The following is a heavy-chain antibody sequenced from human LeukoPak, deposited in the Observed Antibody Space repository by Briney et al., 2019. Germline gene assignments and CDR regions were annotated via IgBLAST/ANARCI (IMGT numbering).Heavy chain of an antibody. CDR3: AKDDAWGRFYH. V-gene: IGHV3-23*01. Sequence: GGSLRLSCAASGFTLSSYAMSWVRQGPGKGLEWVSAISVSGNTYHADSVKGRFTISRDSSKNTLYLQMNSLRAGDAAVYYCAKDDAWGRFYHWGQGTLVTVSS. J-gene: IGHJ1*01. CDR2: ISVSGNT. D-gene: IGHD3-16*01. CDR1: GFTLSSYA.